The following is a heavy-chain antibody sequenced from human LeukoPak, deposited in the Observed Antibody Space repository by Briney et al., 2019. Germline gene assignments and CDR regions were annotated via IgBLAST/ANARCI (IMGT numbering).Heavy chain of an antibody. CDR3: ARGVGYYGSGSKRFDY. J-gene: IGHJ4*02. CDR1: GGSFSGYY. Sequence: SETLSLTCAVYGGSFSGYYWSWIRQPPGKGLEWIGEINHSGSTNYNPFLKSRVTISVDTSKNQFSLKLSSVTAADTAVYYCARGVGYYGSGSKRFDYWGQGTLVTVSS. CDR2: INHSGST. V-gene: IGHV4-34*01. D-gene: IGHD3-10*01.